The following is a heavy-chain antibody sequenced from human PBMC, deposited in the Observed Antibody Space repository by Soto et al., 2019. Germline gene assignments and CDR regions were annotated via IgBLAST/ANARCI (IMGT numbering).Heavy chain of an antibody. V-gene: IGHV4-34*01. Sequence: QVQLQQWGAGLLKPSETLSLTCAVYGGSFSGYYWSWIRQPPGKRLEWIGEINHSGSTNYNPSLKSRVTISGDTSKNQCSLKLSSVTAADTAVYYCARGVFYAGHGWQLVRSYYGMDVWGQGTTVTVSS. CDR2: INHSGST. CDR1: GGSFSGYY. CDR3: ARGVFYAGHGWQLVRSYYGMDV. D-gene: IGHD6-13*01. J-gene: IGHJ6*02.